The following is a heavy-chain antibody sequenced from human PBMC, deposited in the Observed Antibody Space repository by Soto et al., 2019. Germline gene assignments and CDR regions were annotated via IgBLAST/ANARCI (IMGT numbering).Heavy chain of an antibody. J-gene: IGHJ6*02. V-gene: IGHV1-69*06. CDR1: GGTFSSYA. CDR2: IIPIFGTA. CDR3: ASHTTFWGVYYYGMDV. D-gene: IGHD3-16*01. Sequence: QVQLVQSGAEVKKPGSSVKVSCKASGGTFSSYAISWVRQAPGQGLEWMGGIIPIFGTANYAQKFQGRVTITADKSTSTAYMELSILRSEDTAVYYCASHTTFWGVYYYGMDVRGQGTTVTVSS.